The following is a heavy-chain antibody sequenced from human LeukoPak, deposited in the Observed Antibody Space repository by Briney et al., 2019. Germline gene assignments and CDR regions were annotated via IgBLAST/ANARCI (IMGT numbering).Heavy chain of an antibody. D-gene: IGHD3-10*01. V-gene: IGHV4-39*07. CDR1: GGSISSSSYY. J-gene: IGHJ4*02. CDR3: ARVVPLWFGRFDY. CDR2: IYHSGSA. Sequence: SETLSLTCTVSGGSISSSSYYWGWVRQPPGKGLEWIGTIYHSGSAYYNPSLKSPVSISVDTSKNQFSLRLSSVTAADTAVYYCARVVPLWFGRFDYWGQGTLVTVSS.